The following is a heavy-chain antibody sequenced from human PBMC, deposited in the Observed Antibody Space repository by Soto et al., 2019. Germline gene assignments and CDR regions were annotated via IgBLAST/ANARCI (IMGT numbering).Heavy chain of an antibody. CDR2: IYHSGST. CDR3: ARGGGQLAGEAFDI. Sequence: NPSETLSLTCAVSGGSISSGGYSWSWIRQPPGKGLEWIGYIYHSGSTYYNPSLKSRVTISVDRSKNQFSLKLSSVTAADTAVYYCARGGGQLAGEAFDIWGQGTMVTVSS. CDR1: GGSISSGGYS. J-gene: IGHJ3*02. D-gene: IGHD6-6*01. V-gene: IGHV4-30-2*01.